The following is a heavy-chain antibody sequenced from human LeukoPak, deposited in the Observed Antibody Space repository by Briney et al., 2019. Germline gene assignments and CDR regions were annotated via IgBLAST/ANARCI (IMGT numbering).Heavy chain of an antibody. Sequence: GESLKISCKGSGYSFTTYWIGWVRQMPGKGLEWMGIIYPGDSDTTYSPSFQGQVTISADKSISTAYLQWSSLKASDSAMYYCARNNYSSSWYWYFDLWGRGTLVTVSS. D-gene: IGHD6-13*01. CDR1: GYSFTTYW. CDR2: IYPGDSDT. J-gene: IGHJ2*01. V-gene: IGHV5-51*01. CDR3: ARNNYSSSWYWYFDL.